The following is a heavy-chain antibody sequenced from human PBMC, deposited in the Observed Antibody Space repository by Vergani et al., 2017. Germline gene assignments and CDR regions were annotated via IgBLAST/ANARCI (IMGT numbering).Heavy chain of an antibody. CDR2: IYYSGST. V-gene: IGHV4-31*11. CDR1: GGSISSGGYY. D-gene: IGHD3-10*01. Sequence: QVQLQQWGAGLLKPSETLSLTCAVSGGSISSGGYYWSWIRQHPGKGLEWIGYIYYSGSTYYNPSLKSRVTISVDTSKNQFSLKLSSVTAADTAVYYCARHPQYYGSGSYSFDYWGQGTLVTVSS. J-gene: IGHJ4*02. CDR3: ARHPQYYGSGSYSFDY.